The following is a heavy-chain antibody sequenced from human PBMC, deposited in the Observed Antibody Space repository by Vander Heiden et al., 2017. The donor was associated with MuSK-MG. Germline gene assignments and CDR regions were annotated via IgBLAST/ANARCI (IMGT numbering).Heavy chain of an antibody. CDR1: GGSFSGYY. J-gene: IGHJ5*02. CDR3: ARYAPLTIFGGNWFDP. D-gene: IGHD3-3*01. V-gene: IGHV4-34*01. Sequence: QVQLQQWGAGLLKPSETLSLTCAVYGGSFSGYYWSWIRQPPGKGLEWIGEINHSGSTNYNPSLKSRVTISVDTSKNQFSLKLSSVTAADTAVYYCARYAPLTIFGGNWFDPWGQGTLVTVSS. CDR2: INHSGST.